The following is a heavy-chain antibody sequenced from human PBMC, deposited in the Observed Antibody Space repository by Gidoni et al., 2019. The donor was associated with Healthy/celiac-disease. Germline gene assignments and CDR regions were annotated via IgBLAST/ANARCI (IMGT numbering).Heavy chain of an antibody. D-gene: IGHD6-19*01. CDR3: ARAEPLQQWLAFDY. V-gene: IGHV4-59*01. J-gene: IGHJ4*02. Sequence: QVQLQESGPGLVKPSETLSLTCTVSGGSISSYYWSWIRQPPGKGLEWIGYIYYSGSTNYNPSLKSRVTISVDTSKNQFSLKLSSVTAADTAVYYCARAEPLQQWLAFDYWGQGTLVTVSS. CDR2: IYYSGST. CDR1: GGSISSYY.